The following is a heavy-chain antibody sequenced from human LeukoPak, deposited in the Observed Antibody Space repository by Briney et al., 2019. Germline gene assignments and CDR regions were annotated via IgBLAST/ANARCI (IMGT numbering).Heavy chain of an antibody. V-gene: IGHV1-69*04. CDR1: GGTFSSYA. CDR3: ARDRIVPANYYMDV. Sequence: SVKVSCKASGGTFSSYAISWVRQAPGQGLEWMGMIIPILGIANYAQKFQGRVTVTADKSTSTAYMELRSLRSDDTAVYYCARDRIVPANYYMDVWGKGTTVTVSS. D-gene: IGHD2-2*01. J-gene: IGHJ6*03. CDR2: IIPILGIA.